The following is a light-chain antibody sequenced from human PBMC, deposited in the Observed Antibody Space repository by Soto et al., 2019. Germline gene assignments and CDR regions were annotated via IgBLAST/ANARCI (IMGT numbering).Light chain of an antibody. CDR1: SSNIGSNT. V-gene: IGLV1-44*01. CDR3: AAWDDSLNGAV. Sequence: QPVLTQPPSASGTPGQRVTISCSGGSSNIGSNTVNWYQQLPGTAPKLLIYSNNQRPSGVPDRFSGSKSGTSASLAISGLQSEDEADYYCAAWDDSLNGAVFGGGTKLTVL. J-gene: IGLJ2*01. CDR2: SNN.